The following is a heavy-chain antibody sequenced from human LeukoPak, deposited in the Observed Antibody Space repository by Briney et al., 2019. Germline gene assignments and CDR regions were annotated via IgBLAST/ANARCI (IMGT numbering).Heavy chain of an antibody. Sequence: GGSLRLSCAASGFDFDAYGMHWVRQAPGKGLEWMTFIRYDGSYKYYADSVKGRFTISRDNSKNTLYLQMNSLRAEDTAVYYCAKDESRYCISGSCYPSDFWGQGTLVTVSS. V-gene: IGHV3-30*02. CDR3: AKDESRYCISGSCYPSDF. D-gene: IGHD2-15*01. J-gene: IGHJ4*02. CDR2: IRYDGSYK. CDR1: GFDFDAYG.